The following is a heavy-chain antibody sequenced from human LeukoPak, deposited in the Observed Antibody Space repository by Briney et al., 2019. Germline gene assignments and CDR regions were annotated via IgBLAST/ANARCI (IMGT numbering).Heavy chain of an antibody. D-gene: IGHD6-13*01. Sequence: ASVKVSCKASGYTFTGYYMHWVRQAPGQGLEWMGWISAYNGNTNYAQKLQGRVTMTTDTSTSTAYMELRSLRSDDTAVYYCAAGYLSSWYYFDYWGQRTLVTVSS. CDR3: AAGYLSSWYYFDY. J-gene: IGHJ4*02. V-gene: IGHV1-18*04. CDR1: GYTFTGYY. CDR2: ISAYNGNT.